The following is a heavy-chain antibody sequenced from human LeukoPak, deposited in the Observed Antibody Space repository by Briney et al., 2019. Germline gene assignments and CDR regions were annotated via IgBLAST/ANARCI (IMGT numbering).Heavy chain of an antibody. CDR2: ISSSGSTI. J-gene: IGHJ4*02. CDR3: ARDLTHYGDYPPPD. CDR1: GFTFSDYY. Sequence: PGGSLRLSCAASGFTFSDYYMSWIRQAPGKGLEWVSYISSSGSTIYYADSVKGRFTISRDNAKNSLYLQMNSLRAEDTAVYYCARDLTHYGDYPPPDWGQGTLVTVSS. V-gene: IGHV3-11*04. D-gene: IGHD4-17*01.